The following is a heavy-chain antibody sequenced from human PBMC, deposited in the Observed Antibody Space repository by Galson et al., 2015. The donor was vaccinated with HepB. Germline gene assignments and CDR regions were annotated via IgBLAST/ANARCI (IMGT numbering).Heavy chain of an antibody. CDR3: ARAQPGLWSGWFYYYYGMDV. V-gene: IGHV4-34*01. D-gene: IGHD6-19*01. J-gene: IGHJ6*02. CDR1: GGSFSGYY. CDR2: INHSGST. Sequence: SETLSLTCAVYGGSFSGYYWSWIRQPPGKGLERIGEINHSGSTNYNPSLKSRVTISVDTSKNQFSLKLSSVTAADTAVYYCARAQPGLWSGWFYYYYGMDVWGQGTTVTVSS.